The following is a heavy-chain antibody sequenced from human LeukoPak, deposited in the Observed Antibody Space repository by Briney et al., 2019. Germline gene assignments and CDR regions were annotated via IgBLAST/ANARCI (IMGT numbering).Heavy chain of an antibody. V-gene: IGHV3-23*01. CDR3: AKEAYRHLDLHS. CDR2: IASDGDT. J-gene: IGHJ4*02. CDR1: GFTLSRYA. D-gene: IGHD2-21*01. Sequence: PGGSLRLSCAASGFTLSRYAMNWVRQGPGKGLEWVSSIASDGDTFYADSVKGRFTISRGISKNTLHLQMNSLRADDTAVYFCAKEAYRHLDLHSWGQGTLVIVSS.